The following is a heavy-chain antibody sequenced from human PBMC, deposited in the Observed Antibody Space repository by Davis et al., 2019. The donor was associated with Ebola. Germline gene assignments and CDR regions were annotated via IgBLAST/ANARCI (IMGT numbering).Heavy chain of an antibody. D-gene: IGHD2-15*01. J-gene: IGHJ4*02. Sequence: GESLKISCAASGFTFSSYAMSWVRQAPGKGLEWVSAISGSGGSTYYADSVKGRFTISRDNSKNTLYLQMNSLRAEDTAVYYCAKDWYCSGGSCYSRVSFDYWGQGTLVTVSS. CDR3: AKDWYCSGGSCYSRVSFDY. CDR2: ISGSGGST. CDR1: GFTFSSYA. V-gene: IGHV3-23*01.